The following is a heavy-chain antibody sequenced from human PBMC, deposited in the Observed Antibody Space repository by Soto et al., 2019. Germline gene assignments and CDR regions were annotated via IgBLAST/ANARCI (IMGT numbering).Heavy chain of an antibody. CDR2: INHSGST. CDR3: ARGPGPAGDY. CDR1: GGSFSGYY. V-gene: IGHV4-34*01. Sequence: QVLLQQWGAGLLKPSETLSLTCAVYGGSFSGYYWSWIRQPPGKGLEWIGEINHSGSTNYNPSLKSRVTISVDTSKSQFSLKLSSVTAADTALYYCARGPGPAGDYWGQGTLVTVSS. J-gene: IGHJ4*02.